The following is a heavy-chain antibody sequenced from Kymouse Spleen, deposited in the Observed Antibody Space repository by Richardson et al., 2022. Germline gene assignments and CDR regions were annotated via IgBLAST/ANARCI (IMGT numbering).Heavy chain of an antibody. D-gene: IGHD5-18,IGHD5-18*01. CDR2: IGTAGDT. CDR3: ARELDTAMVDAFDI. CDR1: GFTFSSYD. V-gene: IGHV3-13*01. Sequence: EVQLVESGGGLVQPGGSLRLSCAASGFTFSSYDMHWVRQATGKGLEWVSAIGTAGDTYYPGSVKGRFTISRENAKNSLYLQMNSLRAGDTAVYYCARELDTAMVDAFDIWGQGTMVTVSS. J-gene: IGHJ3*02.